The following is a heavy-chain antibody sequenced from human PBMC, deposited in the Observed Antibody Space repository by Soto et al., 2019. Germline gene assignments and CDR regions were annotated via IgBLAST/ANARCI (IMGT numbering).Heavy chain of an antibody. CDR2: IVVGSGNT. CDR1: GFTFTSSA. Sequence: QMQLVQSGPEVKKPGTSVKVSCKASGFTFTSSAMQWVRQARGQRLEWMGWIVVGSGNTNYAQKFQERVTITRDMSTSTAYRELSSLRSEDTAVYYCAAEGPRGYYYGMDVWVQGGTVTVSS. J-gene: IGHJ6*02. V-gene: IGHV1-58*02. CDR3: AAEGPRGYYYGMDV. D-gene: IGHD1-26*01.